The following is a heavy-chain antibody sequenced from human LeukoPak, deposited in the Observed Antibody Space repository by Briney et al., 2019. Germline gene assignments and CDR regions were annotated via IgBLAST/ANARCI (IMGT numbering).Heavy chain of an antibody. J-gene: IGHJ4*02. CDR3: ARDGGSSGFFDY. V-gene: IGHV3-66*01. Sequence: PGGSLRLSCAASGFTFSSNAMSWVRQAPGKGLEWVSVIYSGGSTYYADSVKGRFTISRDNSKNTLYLQMNSLRAEDTAVYYCARDGGSSGFFDYWGQGTLVTVSS. CDR1: GFTFSSNA. CDR2: IYSGGST. D-gene: IGHD6-19*01.